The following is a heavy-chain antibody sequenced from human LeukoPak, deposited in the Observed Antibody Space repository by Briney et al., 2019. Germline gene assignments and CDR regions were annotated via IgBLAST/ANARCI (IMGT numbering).Heavy chain of an antibody. V-gene: IGHV3-23*01. CDR3: AKGGAGTIFGVVPYFDY. CDR1: GFTFSDYY. CDR2: ISGSGGST. Sequence: GGSLRLSCAASGFTFSDYYMSWIREAPGKGLEWVSAISGSGGSTYYADSVKGRFTISRDNSKNTLYLQMNSLRAEDTAVYYCAKGGAGTIFGVVPYFDYWGQGTLVTHSS. D-gene: IGHD3-3*01. J-gene: IGHJ4*02.